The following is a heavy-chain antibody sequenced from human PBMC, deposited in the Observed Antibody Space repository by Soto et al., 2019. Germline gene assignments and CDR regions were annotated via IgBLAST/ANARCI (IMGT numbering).Heavy chain of an antibody. Sequence: QAHLEQSGAEVKRPGASVKVSCKASGYTFSDFDINWLRQASGQGPEWMGWMNAKSGDTFFAQRFQGKFNMPWDTSLSTDYMEVGSLTSDDTAMYYCARGNPFNYAGFDVWGQGTTVAVSS. D-gene: IGHD3-16*01. CDR2: MNAKSGDT. J-gene: IGHJ6*02. V-gene: IGHV1-8*01. CDR3: ARGNPFNYAGFDV. CDR1: GYTFSDFD.